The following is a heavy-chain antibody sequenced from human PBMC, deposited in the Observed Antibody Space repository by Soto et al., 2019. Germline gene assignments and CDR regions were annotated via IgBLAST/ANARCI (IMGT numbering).Heavy chain of an antibody. CDR1: GGSINSGDYY. V-gene: IGHV4-30-4*01. CDR2: IYDSGST. D-gene: IGHD1-26*01. Sequence: SETLSLTCTVSGGSINSGDYYWSWIRQPPGKGLEWIGYIYDSGSTFYNPSLKSRVTISVDTSKNQFSLKLSSVTAADTAVYYCARDPGDSGSSMGYFDYWGQGTLVTVSS. J-gene: IGHJ4*02. CDR3: ARDPGDSGSSMGYFDY.